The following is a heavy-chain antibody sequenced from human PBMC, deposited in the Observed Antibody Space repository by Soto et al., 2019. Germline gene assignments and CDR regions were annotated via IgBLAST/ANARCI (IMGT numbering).Heavy chain of an antibody. D-gene: IGHD3-10*01. V-gene: IGHV4-34*01. J-gene: IGHJ4*02. CDR3: ARDVVEGSGRTLQYYFDY. CDR1: GGSFSGYY. CDR2: INHSGST. Sequence: QVQLQQWGAGLLKPSETLSLTCAVYGGSFSGYYWSWIRQPPGKGLEWIGEINHSGSTNYNPSLKSRVTISVDTSKNQFSLKLSSVTAADTAVYYCARDVVEGSGRTLQYYFDYWGQGTLVTVSS.